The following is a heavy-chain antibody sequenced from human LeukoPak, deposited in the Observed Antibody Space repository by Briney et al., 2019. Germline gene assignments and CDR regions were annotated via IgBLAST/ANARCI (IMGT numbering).Heavy chain of an antibody. V-gene: IGHV3-30*02. D-gene: IGHD4-17*01. CDR2: IRFDGSDK. J-gene: IGHJ4*02. Sequence: QPGGSLTLSCVASGFTFNIYGMHWVRQAPGKGLEWISFIRFDGSDKFYADSVKGRFAISRDNSKNTLYLQMNSLTTEDTAVYYCARASRSGDQGDYELALWGQGTLLTVSS. CDR3: ARASRSGDQGDYELAL. CDR1: GFTFNIYG.